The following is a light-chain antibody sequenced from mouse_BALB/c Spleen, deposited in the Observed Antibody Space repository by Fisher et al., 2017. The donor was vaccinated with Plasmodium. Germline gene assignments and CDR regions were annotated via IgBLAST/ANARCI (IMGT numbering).Light chain of an antibody. Sequence: VMTQTTLALSVNIGQPASISCKSSQRLLERDGQTYLNWLFRRQGKSTKRLISRVSKLDCGVPDRFTGSGSGTDFTLSVNSVETEYFGMFFCQQSNSWPLTFGTGTKLELK. V-gene: IGKV1-135*01. CDR3: QQSNSWPLT. CDR1: QRLLERDGQTY. CDR2: RVS. J-gene: IGKJ5*01.